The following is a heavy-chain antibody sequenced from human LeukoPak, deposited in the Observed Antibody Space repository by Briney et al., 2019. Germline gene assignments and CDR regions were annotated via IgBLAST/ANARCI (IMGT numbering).Heavy chain of an antibody. Sequence: GGSLRLSCAASGFTLSSYSMNWVRQAPGKGLEWVSSISSSSSYIYYADSVKGRFTISRDNAKNSLYLQMNSLRAEDTAVYYCARDWAYYYDSSPWGQGTLVTVSS. J-gene: IGHJ5*02. D-gene: IGHD3-22*01. CDR2: ISSSSSYI. CDR3: ARDWAYYYDSSP. V-gene: IGHV3-21*01. CDR1: GFTLSSYS.